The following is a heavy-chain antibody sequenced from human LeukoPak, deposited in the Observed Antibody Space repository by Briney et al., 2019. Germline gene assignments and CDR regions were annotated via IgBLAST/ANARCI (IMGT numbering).Heavy chain of an antibody. CDR1: TITFSSYW. CDR3: ATSQTTSGRYGNAFDI. CDR2: IKQDGSEK. V-gene: IGHV3-7*01. Sequence: GGSLRLSCTSSTITFSSYWMSWVRQAPGKGLEWVANIKQDGSEKYYVDSLKGRSTISRDNAKNSLYLQMNSLRAEDTAVYYCATSQTTSGRYGNAFDIWGQGTMVTVSS. J-gene: IGHJ3*02. D-gene: IGHD6-19*01.